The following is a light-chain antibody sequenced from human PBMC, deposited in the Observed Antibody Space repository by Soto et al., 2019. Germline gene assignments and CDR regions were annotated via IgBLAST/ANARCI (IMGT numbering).Light chain of an antibody. CDR1: QSISTY. CDR3: QQRSNWPSTWT. CDR2: DAS. J-gene: IGKJ1*01. V-gene: IGKV3-11*01. Sequence: EIVLTQSPATLSLSPGERATLSCRASQSISTYLAWYQQRPGQAPRLLVYDASNRATEIPARFSGSGSGTDFTLTISSLEPEDFAVSSCQQRSNWPSTWTFGQGTKVEIK.